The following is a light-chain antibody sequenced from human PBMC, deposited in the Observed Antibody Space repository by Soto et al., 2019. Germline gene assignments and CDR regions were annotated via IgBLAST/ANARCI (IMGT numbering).Light chain of an antibody. V-gene: IGLV2-14*01. CDR2: DVI. CDR1: SSDVGGYNH. J-gene: IGLJ2*01. Sequence: QSALTQPASVSGSPGQSITISCTGTSSDVGGYNHVSWYQQHPGKAPKLMIYDVINRPSGVSHRFSGSKSGNTASLTISGLQAVDEADYYCSSCTSSNTVVFGGGTKLTVL. CDR3: SSCTSSNTVV.